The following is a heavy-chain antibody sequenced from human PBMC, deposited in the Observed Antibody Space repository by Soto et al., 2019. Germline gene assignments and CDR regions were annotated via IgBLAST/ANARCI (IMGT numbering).Heavy chain of an antibody. CDR3: ARSVRVSVAGNYNWFDP. CDR1: GGSFSGYY. CDR2: INHSGST. D-gene: IGHD6-19*01. Sequence: QVQLQQWGAGLLKPSETLSLTCAVYGGSFSGYYWSWIRQPPGKGLEWIGEINHSGSTNYNPSLTSRVTISVDTSKNQFSLKLSSVTAADTAVYYCARSVRVSVAGNYNWFDPWGQGTLVTVSS. V-gene: IGHV4-34*01. J-gene: IGHJ5*02.